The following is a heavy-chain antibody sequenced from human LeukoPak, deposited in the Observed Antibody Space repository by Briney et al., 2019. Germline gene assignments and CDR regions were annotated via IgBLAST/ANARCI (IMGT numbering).Heavy chain of an antibody. CDR2: ISYDGNNK. Sequence: PGGSLRLSCAASGLTFSSYAMHWVRQAPGKGLEWVAVISYDGNNKYYIDSVKGRFTISRDNSKNTLYLQMDSLRAEDTAVYYCAKGSGNYYVGYLDYWGQGTLVTASS. D-gene: IGHD3-22*01. J-gene: IGHJ4*02. V-gene: IGHV3-30*18. CDR3: AKGSGNYYVGYLDY. CDR1: GLTFSSYA.